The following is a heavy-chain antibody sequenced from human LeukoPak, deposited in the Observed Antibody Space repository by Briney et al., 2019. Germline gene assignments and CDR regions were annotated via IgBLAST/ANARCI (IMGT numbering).Heavy chain of an antibody. CDR1: GYTFTGYY. CDR3: AREPVAVAGTGLYY. CDR2: INPNSGGT. D-gene: IGHD6-19*01. Sequence: ASVEVSCKASGYTFTGYYMHWVRQAPGQGLEWMGWINPNSGGTNYAQKFQGRVTMTRDTSISTAYMELSRLRSDDTAVYYCAREPVAVAGTGLYYWGQGTLVTVSS. V-gene: IGHV1-2*02. J-gene: IGHJ4*02.